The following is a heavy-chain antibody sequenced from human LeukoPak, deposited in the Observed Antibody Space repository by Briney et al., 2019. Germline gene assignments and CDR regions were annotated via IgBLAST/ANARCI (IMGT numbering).Heavy chain of an antibody. J-gene: IGHJ5*02. Sequence: PGGSLRLSCAASGFTVSSNYMSWVRQAPGKGLEWVSVIYSGGSTYYADSVKGRFTISRDNSKNTLYLQMNSLRAEDTAVYYCARETSGSYDWFDPWGRGTLVTVSS. V-gene: IGHV3-66*01. D-gene: IGHD1-26*01. CDR3: ARETSGSYDWFDP. CDR2: IYSGGST. CDR1: GFTVSSNY.